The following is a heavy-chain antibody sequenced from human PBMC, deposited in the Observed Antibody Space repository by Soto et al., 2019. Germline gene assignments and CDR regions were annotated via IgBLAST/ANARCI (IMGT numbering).Heavy chain of an antibody. CDR3: ARGSSTYLNEIIYDP. CDR2: IKTDSGDT. D-gene: IGHD2-2*01. CDR1: RYTFTSYD. V-gene: IGHV1-2*02. Sequence: VASVKVSCKASRYTFTSYDIFWVRQSPGRGLEWMGWIKTDSGDTHYPQNFQGRVTMTRDMSISTAYMELNNLVSDDTAVYYCARGSSTYLNEIIYDPWGQGTLVTVSS. J-gene: IGHJ5*02.